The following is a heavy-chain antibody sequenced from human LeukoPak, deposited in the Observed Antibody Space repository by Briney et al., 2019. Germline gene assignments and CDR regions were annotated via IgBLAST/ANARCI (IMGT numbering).Heavy chain of an antibody. CDR2: IWYDGSNK. CDR3: ARVRGDDKYSSGWYLDY. D-gene: IGHD6-19*01. V-gene: IGHV3-33*01. Sequence: GRSLRLSCAASGFTFSSYGMHWVRQAPGKGLEWVAVIWYDGSNKYYADSVKGRFTISRDNSKNTLYLQMNSLRAEDTAVYYCARVRGDDKYSSGWYLDYWGQGTLVTVSS. CDR1: GFTFSSYG. J-gene: IGHJ4*02.